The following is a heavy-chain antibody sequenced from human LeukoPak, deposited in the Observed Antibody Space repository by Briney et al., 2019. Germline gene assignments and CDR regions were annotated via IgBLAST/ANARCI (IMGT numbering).Heavy chain of an antibody. Sequence: GGSLRLSCAASGFRFNTYAINWVRQAPGKGLEWVSSVSGSGASTYYADSVKGRFTISRDNSNNTVYLQMTSLRAEDTALYYCAKDWYSSGSGYFQYWGQGTLVIVSS. D-gene: IGHD6-19*01. J-gene: IGHJ1*01. CDR2: VSGSGAST. V-gene: IGHV3-23*01. CDR1: GFRFNTYA. CDR3: AKDWYSSGSGYFQY.